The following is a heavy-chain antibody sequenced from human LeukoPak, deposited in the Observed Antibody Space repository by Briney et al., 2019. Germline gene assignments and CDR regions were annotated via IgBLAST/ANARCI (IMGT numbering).Heavy chain of an antibody. J-gene: IGHJ4*02. D-gene: IGHD3-22*01. CDR1: GYTFTCYY. Sequence: ASVKVSCKASGYTFTCYYMHWVRQAPGQGLEWMGWINPNSGGTNYAQKFQGRVTMTRDTSISTAYMELSRLRSDDTAVYYCARYYDSSGYYPHYFDYWGQGTLVTVSS. V-gene: IGHV1-2*02. CDR3: ARYYDSSGYYPHYFDY. CDR2: INPNSGGT.